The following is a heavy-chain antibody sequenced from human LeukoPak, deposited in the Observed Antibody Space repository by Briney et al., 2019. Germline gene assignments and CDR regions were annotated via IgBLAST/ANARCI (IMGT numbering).Heavy chain of an antibody. J-gene: IGHJ4*02. D-gene: IGHD1-1*01. V-gene: IGHV4-59*01. CDR3: ARWNEGLDY. CDR1: GASMGSFD. CDR2: VYDGGKT. Sequence: SETLSLTCSVSGASMGSFDWGWVRQSPGKGLEWIGYVYDGGKTYYNPSLRGRVTMSVDTSNNQFSLKLRSVTAADTAVYYCARWNEGLDYWGQGTLVTVSS.